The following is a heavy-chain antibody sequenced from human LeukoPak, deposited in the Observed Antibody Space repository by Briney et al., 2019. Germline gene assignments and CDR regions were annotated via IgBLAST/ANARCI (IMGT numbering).Heavy chain of an antibody. CDR2: ISGSGGST. Sequence: GGSLRLSCAASRFTFSSYAMSWVRQAPGKGLEWVSAISGSGGSTYYADSVKGRFTISRDNSKNTLYLQMNSLRAEDTAVYYCAKEGSLEVTGFGETDAFDIWGQGTMVTVSS. V-gene: IGHV3-23*01. CDR1: RFTFSSYA. D-gene: IGHD3-10*01. CDR3: AKEGSLEVTGFGETDAFDI. J-gene: IGHJ3*02.